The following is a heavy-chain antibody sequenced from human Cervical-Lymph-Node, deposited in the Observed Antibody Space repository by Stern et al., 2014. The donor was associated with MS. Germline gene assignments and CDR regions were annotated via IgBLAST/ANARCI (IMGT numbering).Heavy chain of an antibody. V-gene: IGHV5-51*01. Sequence: VQLMQSGAEVKKPGESLKISCQGSGYSFSTYWIGWVRQMPGKGLEWMGIIYPGDSDTRYSPSFQGQVTMSADKSLSTAYLQWGGLRVSDTAPYSCARLGGAKRADFDYWGPGTLVTVSS. D-gene: IGHD3-16*01. J-gene: IGHJ4*01. CDR3: ARLGGAKRADFDY. CDR2: IYPGDSDT. CDR1: GYSFSTYW.